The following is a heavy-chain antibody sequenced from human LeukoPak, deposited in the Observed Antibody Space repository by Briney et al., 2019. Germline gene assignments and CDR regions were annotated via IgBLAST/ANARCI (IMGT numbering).Heavy chain of an antibody. CDR2: MNPNSGNT. D-gene: IGHD6-19*01. J-gene: IGHJ6*02. CDR1: GYTFTSYD. CDR3: ARVWIAVAGTDYYYGMDV. V-gene: IGHV1-8*01. Sequence: ASVKVSCKAPGYTFTSYDINWVRQATGQGLEWMGWMNPNSGNTGYAQKFQGRVTMTRNTSISTAYMELSSLRSEDTAVYYCARVWIAVAGTDYYYGMDVWGQGTTVTVSS.